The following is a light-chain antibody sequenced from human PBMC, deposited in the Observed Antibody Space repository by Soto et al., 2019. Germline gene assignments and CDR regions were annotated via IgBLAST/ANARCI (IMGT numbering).Light chain of an antibody. CDR1: RGISSF. CDR3: QQLYTYPLT. V-gene: IGKV1-9*01. CDR2: TSS. J-gene: IGKJ4*01. Sequence: IQLTQSPSSLSASVGYRVTVTCRASRGISSFLAWYQLKPGKAPKLLIYTSSTLQTGVPSRFSGSGSGTDFPLTISSLQPEDFATYYCQQLYTYPLTFGGGTKVEIK.